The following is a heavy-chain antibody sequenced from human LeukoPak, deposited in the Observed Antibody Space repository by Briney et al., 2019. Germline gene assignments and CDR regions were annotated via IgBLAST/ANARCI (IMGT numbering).Heavy chain of an antibody. CDR3: AKAHSISWPYAFDS. J-gene: IGHJ4*02. V-gene: IGHV3-23*01. Sequence: GGSLRLSCAASGFTFSNYAMAWVRQAPGKGLEWVSAISGNGGRRYSADSVQGRFTISRDNSKNTVYLQMDNLRAEDSAMYYCAKAHSISWPYAFDSWGQGTLVTVSS. D-gene: IGHD6-13*01. CDR2: ISGNGGRR. CDR1: GFTFSNYA.